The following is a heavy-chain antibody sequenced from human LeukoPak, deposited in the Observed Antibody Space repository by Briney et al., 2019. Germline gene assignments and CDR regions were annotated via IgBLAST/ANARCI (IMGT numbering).Heavy chain of an antibody. D-gene: IGHD3-16*02. CDR3: AREPTHDYVWGSYRYTGDY. CDR1: GFTFSSYW. V-gene: IGHV3-7*01. J-gene: IGHJ4*02. CDR2: IKQDGSEK. Sequence: GGSLRLSCAASGFTFSSYWMTWVRQAPGKGLEWVANIKQDGSEKYYVDSVKGRFTISRDNAKNSLYLQMNSLRAEDTAVYYCAREPTHDYVWGSYRYTGDYWGQGTLVTVFS.